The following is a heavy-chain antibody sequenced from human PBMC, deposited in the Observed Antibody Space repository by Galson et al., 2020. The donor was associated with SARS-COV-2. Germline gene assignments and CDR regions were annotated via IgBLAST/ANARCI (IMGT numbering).Heavy chain of an antibody. CDR2: ISGSGGST. CDR1: GFTFSSYA. Sequence: GESLKISCAASGFTFSSYAMSWVRQAPGKGLEWVSAISGSGGSTYYADSVKGRFTISRDNSKNTLYLQMNSLRAEDTAVYYCARYGSGSYWGWYFDLWGRGTLVTVSS. CDR3: ARYGSGSYWGWYFDL. V-gene: IGHV3-23*01. J-gene: IGHJ2*01. D-gene: IGHD3-10*01.